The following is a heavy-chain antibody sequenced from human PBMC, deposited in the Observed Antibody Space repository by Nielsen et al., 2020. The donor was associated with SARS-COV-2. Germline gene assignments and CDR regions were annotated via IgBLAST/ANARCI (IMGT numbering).Heavy chain of an antibody. CDR1: IGSITSSSFF. CDR3: ARPGGNTPYDF. V-gene: IGHV4-39*01. D-gene: IGHD4-23*01. Sequence: ESLKISCTVSIGSITSSSFFWGWIRQPPGKGLEWIGSIYYTGSAYYNPSLRSRVTISVDTSKNQFSLKLTSVTAADTALYYCARPGGNTPYDFWGPGTRVTVSS. J-gene: IGHJ4*02. CDR2: IYYTGSA.